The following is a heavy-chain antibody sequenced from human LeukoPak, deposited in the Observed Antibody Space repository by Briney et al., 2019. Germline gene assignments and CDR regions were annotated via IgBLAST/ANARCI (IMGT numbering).Heavy chain of an antibody. CDR2: ISYDGSNR. V-gene: IGHV3-30-3*01. Sequence: GGSLRLSCAASGFTFSYYALHWVRQAPGKGLEWVAVISYDGSNRYYADSVKGRFTISRDNSKNTLYLQMNSLRGEDTAVYYCARDRKGGSGWTLFDYWGQGTLVTVSS. J-gene: IGHJ4*02. CDR3: ARDRKGGSGWTLFDY. D-gene: IGHD6-19*01. CDR1: GFTFSYYA.